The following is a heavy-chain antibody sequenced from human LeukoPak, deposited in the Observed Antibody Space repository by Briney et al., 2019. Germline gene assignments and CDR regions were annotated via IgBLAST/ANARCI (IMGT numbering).Heavy chain of an antibody. D-gene: IGHD3-3*01. CDR2: IIPILGIA. Sequence: ASVKVSCKASGYTFTSYGISWVRQAPGQGLEWMGRIIPILGIANYAQKFQGRVTITADKSTSTAYMELSSLRSEDTAVYYCARMEASYYDFWSGYGYFDYWGQGTLVTVSS. CDR1: GYTFTSYG. V-gene: IGHV1-69*04. J-gene: IGHJ4*02. CDR3: ARMEASYYDFWSGYGYFDY.